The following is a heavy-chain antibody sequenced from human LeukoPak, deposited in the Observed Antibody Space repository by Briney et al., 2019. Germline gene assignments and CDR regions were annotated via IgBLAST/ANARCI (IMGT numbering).Heavy chain of an antibody. J-gene: IGHJ4*02. D-gene: IGHD4-11*01. CDR1: GGSVRTYY. CDR2: IYSGST. CDR3: AGAHSNSFYFDF. V-gene: IGHV4-59*02. Sequence: SETLSLTCTVSGGSVRTYYWSWIRQSPGKGLEWIGYIYSGSTNYNPSLKSRVTISVDASKNQCSLKLRSVTAADPAVYFCAGAHSNSFYFDFWGQGTLVSVSS.